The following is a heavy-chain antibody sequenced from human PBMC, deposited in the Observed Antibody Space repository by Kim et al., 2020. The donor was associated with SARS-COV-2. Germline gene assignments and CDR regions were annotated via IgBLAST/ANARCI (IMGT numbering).Heavy chain of an antibody. D-gene: IGHD3-10*01. CDR3: AKTPHYYGSGSTLDY. V-gene: IGHV3-30*02. Sequence: DSVKRRFTISRDKSKNTLYLQMNSLRAEDTAVYYCAKTPHYYGSGSTLDYWGQGTLVTVSS. J-gene: IGHJ4*02.